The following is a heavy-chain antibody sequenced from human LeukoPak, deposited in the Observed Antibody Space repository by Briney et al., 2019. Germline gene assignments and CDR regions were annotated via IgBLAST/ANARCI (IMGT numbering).Heavy chain of an antibody. CDR3: AKDRYSGSYGDFDI. Sequence: PGGSLRLSCAASGFTFSDYYMSWIRQAPGKGLEWVSYISSSGSTIYYADSVKGRFTISRDNSKNSLYLEMNSLRTEDTALYYCAKDRYSGSYGDFDIWGQGTMVTVSS. V-gene: IGHV3-11*01. D-gene: IGHD1-26*01. CDR2: ISSSGSTI. CDR1: GFTFSDYY. J-gene: IGHJ3*02.